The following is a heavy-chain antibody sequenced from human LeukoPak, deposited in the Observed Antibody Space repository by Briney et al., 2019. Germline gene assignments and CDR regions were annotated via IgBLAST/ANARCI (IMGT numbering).Heavy chain of an antibody. J-gene: IGHJ4*02. CDR3: AKEVVGATSVDY. Sequence: LPGGSLRLSCAASGFTFSSYGMHWVRQAPGKGLEWVAVISYDGSNKYYADSVKGRFTISRDNSKNTLYLQMNSLRAEDTAVYYCAKEVVGATSVDYWGQGTLVTVSS. CDR2: ISYDGSNK. CDR1: GFTFSSYG. V-gene: IGHV3-30*18. D-gene: IGHD1-26*01.